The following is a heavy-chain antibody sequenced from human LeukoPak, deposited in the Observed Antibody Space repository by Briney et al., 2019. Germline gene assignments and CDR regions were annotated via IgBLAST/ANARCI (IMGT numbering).Heavy chain of an antibody. CDR1: GCTFTSYA. D-gene: IGHD5-18*01. CDR3: ARAAPGYSDDHRGRYNFDY. CDR2: IIPNIGTA. V-gene: IGHV1-69*13. Sequence: SVKVSCKASGCTFTSYAISWVRQAPGQGLEWMGGIIPNIGTANYAQKFQGRVTITADESTSTAYMELSRLRSDDTSVYYCARAAPGYSDDHRGRYNFDYWGQGTLVTVSS. J-gene: IGHJ4*02.